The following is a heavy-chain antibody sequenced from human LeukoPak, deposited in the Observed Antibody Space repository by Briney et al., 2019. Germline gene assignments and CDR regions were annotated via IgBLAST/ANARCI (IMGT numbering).Heavy chain of an antibody. D-gene: IGHD6-6*01. V-gene: IGHV4-34*01. J-gene: IGHJ5*02. CDR3: ARAPPSGEQLVPWFDP. Sequence: NTSETLSLTCAVYGGSFSGYYWSWIRQPPGKGLEWIGEINHSGSTNYNPSLKSRVTISVDTSKNQFSLKLSSVTAADTAVYYCARAPPSGEQLVPWFDPWGQGTLVTVSS. CDR1: GGSFSGYY. CDR2: INHSGST.